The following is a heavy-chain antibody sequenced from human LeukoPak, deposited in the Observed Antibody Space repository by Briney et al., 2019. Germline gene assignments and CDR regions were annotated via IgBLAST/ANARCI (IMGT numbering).Heavy chain of an antibody. CDR1: GFTFSTYA. CDR2: IFPSGGEI. V-gene: IGHV3-23*01. Sequence: GGSLRLSCAASGFTFSTYAMNWVRQPPGKGLEWVSSIFPSGGEIHYADSVRGRFTISRDNSKSTLSLQMNSLRAEDTAIYYCATYRQVLLPFESWGQGTLVTVSS. CDR3: ATYRQVLLPFES. D-gene: IGHD2-8*02. J-gene: IGHJ4*02.